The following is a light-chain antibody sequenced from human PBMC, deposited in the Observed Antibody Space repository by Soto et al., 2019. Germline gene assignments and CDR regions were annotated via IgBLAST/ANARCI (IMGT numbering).Light chain of an antibody. J-gene: IGKJ1*01. CDR1: QSISSW. V-gene: IGKV1-5*01. CDR3: QHYNSYSEA. Sequence: DIQMTQSPSALSASVGDRVTITCRASQSISSWLALYQQKPGKAPKVLIYDASSLESGVPSRFTGSGYGTEFTLTISSLQPDDFATYYCQHYNSYSEAFGQGTKVDIK. CDR2: DAS.